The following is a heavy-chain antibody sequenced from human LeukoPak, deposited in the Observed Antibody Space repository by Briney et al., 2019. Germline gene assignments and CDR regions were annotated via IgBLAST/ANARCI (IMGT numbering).Heavy chain of an antibody. CDR3: ARNLWFGESSDAFDM. D-gene: IGHD3-10*01. CDR1: GYTFTSNY. CDR2: ISPSGGST. V-gene: IGHV1-46*01. J-gene: IGHJ3*02. Sequence: ASVKVSCKAFGYTFTSNYMHWVRQAPGQGPEWMGVISPSGGSTTYAQKFQGRVTMTRDTSISTAYMDMSSLRSDDTAVYYCARNLWFGESSDAFDMWGQGTMVTVSS.